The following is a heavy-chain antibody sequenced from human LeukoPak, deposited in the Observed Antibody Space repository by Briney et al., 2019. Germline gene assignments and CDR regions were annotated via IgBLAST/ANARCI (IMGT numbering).Heavy chain of an antibody. D-gene: IGHD2-8*02. J-gene: IGHJ5*02. Sequence: ASVKVSCKASGYTFTSYSISWVRQAPGQGPEWMGWISAYNGNTNYAQKLQGRVTMTTGTSTSTAYMELRSLRSDDTAVYYCARVTILVATGTDWFDPWGQGTLVTVSS. CDR3: ARVTILVATGTDWFDP. V-gene: IGHV1-18*01. CDR2: ISAYNGNT. CDR1: GYTFTSYS.